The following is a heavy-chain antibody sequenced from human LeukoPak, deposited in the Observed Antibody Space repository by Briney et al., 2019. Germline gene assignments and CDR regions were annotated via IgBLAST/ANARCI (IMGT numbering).Heavy chain of an antibody. CDR1: GFTLRNYA. CDR3: ARQYSYGSGYYYYYYMDV. CDR2: FSGSGVST. D-gene: IGHD5-18*01. V-gene: IGHV3-23*01. J-gene: IGHJ6*03. Sequence: GGSLRLSCAASGFTLRNYAMSWVRQAPGKGLEWVSAFSGSGVSTHYADSVKGRFTISRDNAKNSLYLQMNSLRAEDTALYYCARQYSYGSGYYYYYYMDVWGKGTTVTVSS.